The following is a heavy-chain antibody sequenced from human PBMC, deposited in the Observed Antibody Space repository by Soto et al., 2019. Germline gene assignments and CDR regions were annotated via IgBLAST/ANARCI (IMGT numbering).Heavy chain of an antibody. Sequence: SETLSLTCTVSGGSISSSSYYWGWIRQSPGKGLEWIGSFYYSGSTYYSPSPKSRVTISGDTSKKQISLRLSSVIAADTAVYYCARISVASRYMDVWGKGSTGTVSS. CDR1: GGSISSSSYY. V-gene: IGHV4-39*01. CDR3: ARISVASRYMDV. J-gene: IGHJ6*03. D-gene: IGHD5-12*01. CDR2: FYYSGST.